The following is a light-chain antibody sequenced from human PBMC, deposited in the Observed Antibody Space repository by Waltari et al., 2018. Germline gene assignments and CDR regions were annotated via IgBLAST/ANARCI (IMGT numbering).Light chain of an antibody. J-gene: IGKJ2*03. CDR1: PTVTSDY. CDR3: QQYGMPLGNS. Sequence: IVLTQSPGTLSLSPGERAPPSCRASPTVTSDYLAWYRQKPGQAPRLLIYDAATRATGIPDRFSGSGSGKDVDHIISRLEAEDTAVYYCQQYGMPLGNSFGQGT. V-gene: IGKV3-20*01. CDR2: DAA.